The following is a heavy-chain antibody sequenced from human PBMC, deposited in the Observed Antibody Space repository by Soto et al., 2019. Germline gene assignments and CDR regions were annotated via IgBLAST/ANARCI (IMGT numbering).Heavy chain of an antibody. V-gene: IGHV1-18*01. J-gene: IGHJ1*01. CDR2: ISAYNGNT. D-gene: IGHD6-19*01. CDR3: ARRRSSGSTLEYFQH. Sequence: ASVKVSCKASGYTFTSYGISWVRQAPGQGLEWMGWISAYNGNTNYAQKLQGRVTMTTDTSTSTAYMELRSLRSDDTAVFYCARRRSSGSTLEYFQHWGQGTLVTVSS. CDR1: GYTFTSYG.